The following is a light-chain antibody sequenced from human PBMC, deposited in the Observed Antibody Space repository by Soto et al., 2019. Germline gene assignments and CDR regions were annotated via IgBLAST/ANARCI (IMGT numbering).Light chain of an antibody. Sequence: EIVMTQSPAFLAMSPGERATLSCRASQSVSTNLAWFQQEPGQTPRLLVNGASTRATGIPARFSGSGSGTEFILTISSLQSEDFAVYYCQQYDIWPPTFGQGTKVDIK. CDR2: GAS. J-gene: IGKJ1*01. CDR1: QSVSTN. CDR3: QQYDIWPPT. V-gene: IGKV3-15*01.